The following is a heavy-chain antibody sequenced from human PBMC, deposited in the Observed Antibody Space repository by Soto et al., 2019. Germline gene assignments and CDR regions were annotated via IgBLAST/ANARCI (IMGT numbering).Heavy chain of an antibody. V-gene: IGHV4-39*01. J-gene: IGHJ4*02. D-gene: IGHD5-12*01. CDR2: IHYRGST. CDR1: GGSISSSSYF. CDR3: ARGIGYYFDS. Sequence: SETLSLTCTVSGGSISSSSYFWGWIRQPPGKGLEWIGNIHYRGSTYYNASLKSRVTISVDMSKNQFSLELSSVTAADSAVYSCARGIGYYFDSWGQGTLVTVSS.